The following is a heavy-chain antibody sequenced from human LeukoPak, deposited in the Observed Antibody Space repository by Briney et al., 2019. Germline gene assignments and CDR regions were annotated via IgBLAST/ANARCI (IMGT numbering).Heavy chain of an antibody. Sequence: SVKVSCKASGGTFSSYAISWVRQAPGQGLEWMGGIIPIFGTANYAQKFQGRVTITTDESTSTAYMELSSLRSEDTAVYYGARGQYQLPWGDWFDPWGQGTLVTVSS. V-gene: IGHV1-69*05. CDR2: IIPIFGTA. J-gene: IGHJ5*02. D-gene: IGHD2-2*01. CDR3: ARGQYQLPWGDWFDP. CDR1: GGTFSSYA.